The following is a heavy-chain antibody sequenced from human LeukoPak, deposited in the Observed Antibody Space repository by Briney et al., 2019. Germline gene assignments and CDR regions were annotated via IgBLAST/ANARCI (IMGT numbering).Heavy chain of an antibody. Sequence: GGSLRLSCAASGFTFSDYYMSWTRQAPGKGLEWLSYISHSGTTIYYADSVKGRFTISRDNAKNSLYLQMNSLRAEDTAVYYCARDSADFDILTGYYAARPHFDYWGQGTLVTVSS. CDR2: ISHSGTTI. D-gene: IGHD3-9*01. V-gene: IGHV3-11*04. CDR3: ARDSADFDILTGYYAARPHFDY. CDR1: GFTFSDYY. J-gene: IGHJ4*02.